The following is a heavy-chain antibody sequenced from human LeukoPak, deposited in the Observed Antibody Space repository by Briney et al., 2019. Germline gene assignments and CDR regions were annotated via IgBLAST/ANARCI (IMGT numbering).Heavy chain of an antibody. Sequence: PSQTLSLTCAVSGGSINSGGFSWSWIRQPPGKDLEWIGYIYHSGSTYYNPSLKSRVTISVDRSKNQFSLKLSSVTAADTAVYYCARVVVALRGAFDPWGQGTLVTVSS. D-gene: IGHD3-22*01. J-gene: IGHJ5*02. CDR1: GGSINSGGFS. CDR2: IYHSGST. CDR3: ARVVVALRGAFDP. V-gene: IGHV4-30-2*01.